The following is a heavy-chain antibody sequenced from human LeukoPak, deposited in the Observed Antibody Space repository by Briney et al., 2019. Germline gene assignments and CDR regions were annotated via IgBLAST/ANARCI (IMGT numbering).Heavy chain of an antibody. CDR1: GFTFSSYE. CDR3: TTDLGYYYDSSGSRLFDY. CDR2: IKSETDGGTT. D-gene: IGHD3-22*01. J-gene: IGHJ4*02. Sequence: PGGSLRLSCAASGFTFSSYEMNWVRQAPGKGLEWVGRIKSETDGGTTDYAAPVKGRFTISRDDSENMVYLQMNSLKTEDTAVYYCTTDLGYYYDSSGSRLFDYWGQGTLVTVSS. V-gene: IGHV3-15*01.